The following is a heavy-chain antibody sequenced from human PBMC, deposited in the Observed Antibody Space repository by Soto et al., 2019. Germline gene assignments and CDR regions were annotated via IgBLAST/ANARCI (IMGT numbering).Heavy chain of an antibody. CDR1: GYTFTSYA. V-gene: IGHV1-3*01. J-gene: IGHJ3*02. CDR3: ARVGVYCSGGSCYDTYDAFDI. CDR2: INAGNGNT. Sequence: ASVKVSCTASGYTFTSYAMHWVRQAPGQRLEWMGWINAGNGNTKYSQKFQGRVTITRDTSASTAYMELSSLRSEDTAVYYCARVGVYCSGGSCYDTYDAFDIWGQGTMVTVSS. D-gene: IGHD2-15*01.